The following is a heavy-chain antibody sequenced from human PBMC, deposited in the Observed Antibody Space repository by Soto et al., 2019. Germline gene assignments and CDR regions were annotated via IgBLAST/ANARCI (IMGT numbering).Heavy chain of an antibody. Sequence: VQLVESGGGLVKPGGSLRLSCAASGFTFSDYYMTWFRQAPGKGLEWLSCISTTGSYTNYADSVKGRFTISRDNAENSLYLQMDSLRGEDTAVYYCARIVGARLNDYWGQGTLVTVS. CDR3: ARIVGARLNDY. J-gene: IGHJ4*02. CDR1: GFTFSDYY. CDR2: ISTTGSYT. D-gene: IGHD1-26*01. V-gene: IGHV3-11*05.